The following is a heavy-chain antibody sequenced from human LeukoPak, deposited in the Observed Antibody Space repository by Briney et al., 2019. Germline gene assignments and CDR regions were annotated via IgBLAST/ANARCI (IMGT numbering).Heavy chain of an antibody. D-gene: IGHD3-9*01. Sequence: PGGSLRLSCVGSGFSLDDYAMHWVRQAPGKGLEWVSRICWDSGNKAYADSVRGGFTISRDNAKNSLYLQMNSLRPEDTAFYYCIKDMGFDLLKDAFDMWGQGTLVTVSS. CDR1: GFSLDDYA. CDR2: ICWDSGNK. CDR3: IKDMGFDLLKDAFDM. V-gene: IGHV3-9*01. J-gene: IGHJ3*02.